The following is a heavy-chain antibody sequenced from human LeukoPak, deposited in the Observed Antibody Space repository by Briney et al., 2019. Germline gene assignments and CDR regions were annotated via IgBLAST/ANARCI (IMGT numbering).Heavy chain of an antibody. D-gene: IGHD3-10*01. CDR3: AKDSARIGSSYSYNWFDF. J-gene: IGHJ5*01. CDR2: ISGDDGSA. CDR1: GFNFDDYA. Sequence: GGSLTLSCAASGFNFDDYAIHWVRQGPEKGLEWVSVISGDDGSAHFADSVKGRFTVSRDKSRNSLYLQMNSLRTEDTALYFCAKDSARIGSSYSYNWFDFWGQGTLVTVSS. V-gene: IGHV3-43*02.